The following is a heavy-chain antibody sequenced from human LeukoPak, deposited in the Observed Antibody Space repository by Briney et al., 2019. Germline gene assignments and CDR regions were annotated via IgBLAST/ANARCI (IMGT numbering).Heavy chain of an antibody. CDR3: AKDRTVGASYWYFDL. J-gene: IGHJ2*01. Sequence: GGSLRLSCAASGFTVNSNYMIWVRQGPGEGLEWVSSISDSGTHIYYADSVKGRFTISRDNSKNTVYLQMNSLRAEDTAVYYCAKDRTVGASYWYFDLWGRGTLVTVSS. V-gene: IGHV3-23*01. CDR2: ISDSGTHI. D-gene: IGHD1-26*01. CDR1: GFTVNSNY.